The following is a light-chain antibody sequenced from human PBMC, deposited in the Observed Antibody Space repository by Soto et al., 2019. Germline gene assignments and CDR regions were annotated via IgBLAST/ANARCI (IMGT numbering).Light chain of an antibody. CDR1: SSDVGGSGL. Sequence: QSALTQPASVSGSPGQSITISCTGTSSDVGGSGLVSWYQFHPGKAPKLMIYDVNKRPSGVPDRFSGSKSGSTASLTISGLQSEDEADYFCCSYAGTYTYVFGTGTKLTVL. J-gene: IGLJ1*01. V-gene: IGLV2-11*01. CDR3: CSYAGTYTYV. CDR2: DVN.